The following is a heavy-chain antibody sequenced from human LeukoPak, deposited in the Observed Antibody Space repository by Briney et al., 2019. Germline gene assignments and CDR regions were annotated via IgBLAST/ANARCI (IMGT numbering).Heavy chain of an antibody. CDR2: IRRKTNNYAT. Sequence: GGSLKLSCAASGFTFSGSDIHWVRQASGKGLEWVGHIRRKTNNYATADAESVKGRFTFSRDDSKNTAYIQMNSLKTEDTAVYYCTRHNYDRSGYGAFDIWGQGTMVTVSS. J-gene: IGHJ3*02. V-gene: IGHV3-73*01. CDR1: GFTFSGSD. CDR3: TRHNYDRSGYGAFDI. D-gene: IGHD3-22*01.